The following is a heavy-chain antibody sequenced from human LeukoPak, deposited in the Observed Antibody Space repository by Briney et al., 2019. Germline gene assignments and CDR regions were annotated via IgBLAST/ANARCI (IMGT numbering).Heavy chain of an antibody. V-gene: IGHV4-4*07. CDR2: FYSSGST. J-gene: IGHJ5*02. D-gene: IGHD5-12*01. CDR3: ASGSSGYDP. CDR1: GASISSSY. Sequence: SETLSLTCTVSGASISSSYWSWIRQPAGKGLEWIGRFYSSGSTNYNPSLKSRVTMSVDTSKNQFSLKLSSVTAADTALYYCASGSSGYDPWGQGTLVTVSS.